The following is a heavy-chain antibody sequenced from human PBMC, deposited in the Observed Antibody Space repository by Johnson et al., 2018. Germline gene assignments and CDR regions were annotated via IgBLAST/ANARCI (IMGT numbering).Heavy chain of an antibody. V-gene: IGHV4-59*01. CDR1: GGSISSYY. CDR2: ITYRGRT. D-gene: IGHD6-6*01. CDR3: ASKGRAARRNGGLDYYYYMYV. J-gene: IGHJ6*03. Sequence: QVQLQESGPGLVKPSETLSLTCTVAGGSISSYYWSWIRQPPGKGLAWIGYITYRGRTNYNPSLKSPVTKSVDPPKNQVSLKRSSVTAADTAVYYRASKGRAARRNGGLDYYYYMYVCGKGTTVTVSS.